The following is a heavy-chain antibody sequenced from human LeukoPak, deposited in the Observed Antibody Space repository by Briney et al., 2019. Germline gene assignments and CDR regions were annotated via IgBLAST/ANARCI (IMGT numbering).Heavy chain of an antibody. V-gene: IGHV3-7*01. CDR3: ARNGTVTTRRYYYYYYMDV. CDR2: IKQDGSEK. D-gene: IGHD4-17*01. CDR1: GFTFSSYW. J-gene: IGHJ6*03. Sequence: PGGSLRLSCAASGFTFSSYWMSWIRQAPGKGLEWVANIKQDGSEKYYVDSVKGRFTISRDNAKNSLYLQMNSLRAEDTAVYYCARNGTVTTRRYYYYYYMDVWGKGTTVTVSS.